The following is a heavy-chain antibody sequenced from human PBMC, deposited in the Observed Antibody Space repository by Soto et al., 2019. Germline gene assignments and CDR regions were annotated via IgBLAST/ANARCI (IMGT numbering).Heavy chain of an antibody. D-gene: IGHD6-6*01. J-gene: IGHJ4*02. CDR2: INPSGGST. Sequence: QVQLVQSGAEVKKPGASVKVSCKASGYTFTSYYMHWVRQAPGQGLEWLGIINPSGGSTSYAQKFNGRVTMSSDTSTSTVYTKLSSLRSEGTTVYFCAIDGIAAPADYWGQGTLVTDAS. CDR3: AIDGIAAPADY. CDR1: GYTFTSYY. V-gene: IGHV1-46*01.